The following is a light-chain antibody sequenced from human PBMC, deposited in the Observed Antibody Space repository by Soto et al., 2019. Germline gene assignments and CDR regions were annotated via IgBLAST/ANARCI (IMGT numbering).Light chain of an antibody. V-gene: IGLV6-57*04. CDR1: SGSIASNY. Sequence: NFMLTQQHSVSESPGKTVTLSCTRSSGSIASNYVQWYQQRPGSAPTPVIYEDNERPSGVPDRFSGSIDSSSNSASLTISGLKTDYEADYYCQSYQSGNVVFGGGTKLTVL. J-gene: IGLJ2*01. CDR3: QSYQSGNVV. CDR2: EDN.